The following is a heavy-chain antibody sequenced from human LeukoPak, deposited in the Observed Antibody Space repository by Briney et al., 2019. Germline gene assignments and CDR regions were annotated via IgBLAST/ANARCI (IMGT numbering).Heavy chain of an antibody. J-gene: IGHJ2*01. CDR2: FTGSGGST. CDR1: GFTFSNYA. V-gene: IGHV3-23*01. Sequence: GGSLRLSCAASGFTFSNYAMNWVRQAPGKGLEWVSAFTGSGGSTYYADSVKGRFTFSRDNSKNTLFLQMNSLRAEDTAVYYCAKARGSGYYSSFDLWGRGTLVTVSS. CDR3: AKARGSGYYSSFDL. D-gene: IGHD6-19*01.